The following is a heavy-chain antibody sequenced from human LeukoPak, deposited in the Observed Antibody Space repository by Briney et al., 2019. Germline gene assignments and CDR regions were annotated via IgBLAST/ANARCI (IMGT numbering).Heavy chain of an antibody. CDR2: IRSKANSYAT. J-gene: IGHJ4*02. Sequence: GSLRLSCIASGFTFSDYWMHWVRQASGKGLEWVGRIRSKANSYATAYAASVKGRFTISRDDSKNTAYLQMNSLKTEDTAVYYCTRHANSSGLVYWGQGTLVTVSS. D-gene: IGHD6-19*01. CDR1: GFTFSDYW. CDR3: TRHANSSGLVY. V-gene: IGHV3-73*01.